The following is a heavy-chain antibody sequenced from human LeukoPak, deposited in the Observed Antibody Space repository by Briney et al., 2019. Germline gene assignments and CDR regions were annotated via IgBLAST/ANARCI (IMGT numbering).Heavy chain of an antibody. J-gene: IGHJ4*02. CDR1: GGSISSGGYY. Sequence: KTSETLSLTCTVSGGSISSGGYYWSWIRQHPGKGLEWIGYIYYRGSTYYNPSLKSRVTISVDTSKNQLSLKLSSVTAADTAVYYCARRGYSYVYFDYWGQGTLVTASS. CDR3: ARRGYSYVYFDY. D-gene: IGHD5-18*01. CDR2: IYYRGST. V-gene: IGHV4-31*03.